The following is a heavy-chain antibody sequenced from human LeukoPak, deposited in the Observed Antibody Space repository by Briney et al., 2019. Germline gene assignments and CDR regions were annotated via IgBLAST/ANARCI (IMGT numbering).Heavy chain of an antibody. CDR1: GFTFSSYW. J-gene: IGHJ4*02. D-gene: IGHD3-9*01. CDR3: ARVRSYYDILTGSEDFDY. V-gene: IGHV3-7*01. Sequence: GGSLRLSCAASGFTFSSYWMSWVRQAPGKGLEWVANIKQDGSEKYYVDSVKGRFTISRDNAKNSLYLQMNSLRTEDTAVYYCARVRSYYDILTGSEDFDYWGQGTLVTVSS. CDR2: IKQDGSEK.